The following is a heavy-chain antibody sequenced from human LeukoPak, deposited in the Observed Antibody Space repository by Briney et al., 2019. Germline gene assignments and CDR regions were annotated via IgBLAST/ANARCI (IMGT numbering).Heavy chain of an antibody. CDR2: IYYSGST. D-gene: IGHD6-19*01. Sequence: GSLRLSCAASGFTVSSNYMSWIRQPPGKGLEWIGYIYYSGSTNYNPSLKSRVTISVDTSKNQFSLKLSSVTAADTAVYYCARDYGSGWYGWGQGTLVTVSS. V-gene: IGHV4-59*02. CDR1: GFTVSSNY. J-gene: IGHJ4*02. CDR3: ARDYGSGWYG.